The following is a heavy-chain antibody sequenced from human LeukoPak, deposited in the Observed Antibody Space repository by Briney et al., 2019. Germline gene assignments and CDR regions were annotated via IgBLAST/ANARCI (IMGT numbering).Heavy chain of an antibody. D-gene: IGHD5-24*01. CDR2: INYDGSSL. J-gene: IGHJ4*02. CDR1: GXIFSRHW. CDR3: ARDTRDGYNWDFDY. V-gene: IGHV3-74*01. Sequence: GGSLRLSCAGSGXIFSRHWMHWVRQAPGKGLVWVSRINYDGSSLSYADSVKGRFTISRDNAKNTLYLQMNSLRAEDTAVYYCARDTRDGYNWDFDYWGQGTLVTVSS.